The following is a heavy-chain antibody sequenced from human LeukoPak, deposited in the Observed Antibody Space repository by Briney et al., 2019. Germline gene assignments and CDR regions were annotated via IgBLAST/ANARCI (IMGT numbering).Heavy chain of an antibody. Sequence: GVSLRLSCAASGFTFSSYGMHWVRQAPGKGLEWVAVISYDGSNKYYADSVKGRFTISRDNSKNTLYLQMNSLRAEDTAVYYCAKEEYNWGQGTLVTVSS. CDR1: GFTFSSYG. CDR3: AKEEYN. J-gene: IGHJ4*02. V-gene: IGHV3-30*18. D-gene: IGHD6-6*01. CDR2: ISYDGSNK.